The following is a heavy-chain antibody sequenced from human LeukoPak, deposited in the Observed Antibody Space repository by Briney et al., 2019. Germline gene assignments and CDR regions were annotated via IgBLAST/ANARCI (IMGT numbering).Heavy chain of an antibody. V-gene: IGHV1-18*01. Sequence: ASVKVFCKASGYTFTSYGISWVRQAPGQGLEWMGWISAYNGNTNYAQKLQGRVTMTRDTSTSTVYMELSSLRSEDTAVYYCAREIRVAVAGTYPRYYGMDVWGQGTTVTVSS. D-gene: IGHD6-19*01. CDR1: GYTFTSYG. CDR2: ISAYNGNT. CDR3: AREIRVAVAGTYPRYYGMDV. J-gene: IGHJ6*02.